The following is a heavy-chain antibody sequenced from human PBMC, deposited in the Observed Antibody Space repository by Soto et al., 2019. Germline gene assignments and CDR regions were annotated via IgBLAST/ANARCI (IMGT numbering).Heavy chain of an antibody. Sequence: EVQLVESGGGLVQPGGSLRLSCAASGFTFSSYSMNWVRQAPGKGLEWVSYISSSSSIYYADSVKGRFTISRDKAKNSLYLQMNSLRAEDTAVYYCARLPPLGELLGYWGQGTLVTVSS. D-gene: IGHD3-10*01. CDR2: ISSSSSI. V-gene: IGHV3-48*01. CDR1: GFTFSSYS. CDR3: ARLPPLGELLGY. J-gene: IGHJ4*02.